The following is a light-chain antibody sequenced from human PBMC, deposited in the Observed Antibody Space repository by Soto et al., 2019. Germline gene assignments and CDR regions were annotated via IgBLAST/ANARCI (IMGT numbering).Light chain of an antibody. V-gene: IGKV3-20*01. CDR3: QQYGSSPPYT. CDR2: GAS. Sequence: EIVLTQSPGTLSLSPGERATLSCRASQSVSSSYLAWYQQKPGQAPRLLIYGASSRATGIPDRFSGSGSGTDFXLTISRLEPEDFAVYYCQQYGSSPPYTFGQGTKLEIK. CDR1: QSVSSSY. J-gene: IGKJ2*01.